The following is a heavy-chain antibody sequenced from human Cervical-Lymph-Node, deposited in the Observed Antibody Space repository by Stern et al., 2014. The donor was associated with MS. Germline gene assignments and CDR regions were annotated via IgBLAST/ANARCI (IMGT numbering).Heavy chain of an antibody. D-gene: IGHD6-13*01. CDR1: GFTFSSYG. J-gene: IGHJ6*02. CDR3: ARSSSPSPYYYYGMDV. V-gene: IGHV3-33*01. Sequence: VQLLESGGGVVQPGRSLRLSCAASGFTFSSYGMHWVRQAPGKGLEWEAVIWDDGSNKYYADSVKGRFNISRDNSKNSLYLQMNSLRAEDTAVYYCARSSSPSPYYYYGMDVWGQGTTVTVSS. CDR2: IWDDGSNK.